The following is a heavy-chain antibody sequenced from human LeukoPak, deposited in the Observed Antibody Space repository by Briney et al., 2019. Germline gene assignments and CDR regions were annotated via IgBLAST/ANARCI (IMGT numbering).Heavy chain of an antibody. CDR1: GGSISSYY. D-gene: IGHD3-3*01. CDR3: ARASMDFWSAYYYMDV. Sequence: SETLSLTCTVSGGSISSYYRSWIRQPPGKGLEWLGYIYYSGSTNYNPSLKSRVTISVDTSKNQFSLKLSSVTAADTAVYYCARASMDFWSAYYYMDVWGKGTTVTVSS. CDR2: IYYSGST. V-gene: IGHV4-59*01. J-gene: IGHJ6*03.